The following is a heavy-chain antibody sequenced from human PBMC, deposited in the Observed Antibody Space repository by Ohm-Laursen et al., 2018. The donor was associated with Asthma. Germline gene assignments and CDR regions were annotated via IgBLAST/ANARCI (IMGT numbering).Heavy chain of an antibody. V-gene: IGHV3-11*01. CDR3: ARAQRWLQKPGY. J-gene: IGHJ4*02. Sequence: SLRLSCSASGFTFSDYYMSWIRQAPGKGLEWVSYISSSGSTIYYADSVKGRFTISRDNAKNSLYLQMNSLRAEDTAVYYCARAQRWLQKPGYWGQGTLVTVSS. D-gene: IGHD5-24*01. CDR1: GFTFSDYY. CDR2: ISSSGSTI.